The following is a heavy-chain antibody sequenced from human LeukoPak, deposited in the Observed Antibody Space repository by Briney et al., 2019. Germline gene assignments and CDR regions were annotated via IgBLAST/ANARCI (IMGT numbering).Heavy chain of an antibody. CDR3: AKARQVQLAWSDY. Sequence: GRSLRLSCAASGFTFDDYAMHWVRQAPGKGLEWVSGISWNSGSIGYADSVKGRFTISRDNSKNTLYLQMNSLRAEDTAVYYCAKARQVQLAWSDYWGQGTLVTVSS. J-gene: IGHJ4*02. D-gene: IGHD6-13*01. CDR2: ISWNSGSI. CDR1: GFTFDDYA. V-gene: IGHV3-9*01.